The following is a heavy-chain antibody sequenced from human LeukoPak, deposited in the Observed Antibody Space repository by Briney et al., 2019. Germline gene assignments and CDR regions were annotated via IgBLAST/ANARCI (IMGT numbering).Heavy chain of an antibody. V-gene: IGHV1-2*02. CDR3: ARARRYYYGSGSYNYYYYYMDV. D-gene: IGHD3-10*01. CDR1: GYTFTCYY. J-gene: IGHJ6*03. Sequence: ASVKVSCKASGYTFTCYYMHWVRQAPGQGLEWMGWINPNSGGTNYAQKFQGRVTMTRDTSISTAYMELSRLRSDDTAVYYCARARRYYYGSGSYNYYYYYMDVWGKGTTVTISS. CDR2: INPNSGGT.